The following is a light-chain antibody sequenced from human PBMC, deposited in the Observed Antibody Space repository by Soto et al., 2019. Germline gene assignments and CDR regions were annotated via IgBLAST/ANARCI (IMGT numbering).Light chain of an antibody. J-gene: IGKJ5*01. CDR1: QDVGRW. Sequence: DIQMTQSPSSLSACVGDTVTITVLSSQDVGRWLSWYQQKPGKAPKILIFAASSLQSGVPSRFSGSGSGTDFTLTITSLQSEDFATYSCQHAKSFPVTFGQGTRLEIK. CDR3: QHAKSFPVT. CDR2: AAS. V-gene: IGKV1D-12*01.